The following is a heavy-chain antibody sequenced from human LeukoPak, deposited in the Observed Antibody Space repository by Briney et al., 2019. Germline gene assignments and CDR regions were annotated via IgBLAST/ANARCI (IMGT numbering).Heavy chain of an antibody. J-gene: IGHJ3*02. CDR1: GGSIGSYY. Sequence: PSETLSLTCTVSGGSIGSYYWSWIRQPAGKGPEWIGPIYTSGTINYNPSLKTRITISVDTSKNQFSLKLSSVTAADTAVYYCARDYFDSSGYRHDVFDIWGQGTMVTVSS. CDR3: ARDYFDSSGYRHDVFDI. CDR2: IYTSGTI. V-gene: IGHV4-4*07. D-gene: IGHD3-22*01.